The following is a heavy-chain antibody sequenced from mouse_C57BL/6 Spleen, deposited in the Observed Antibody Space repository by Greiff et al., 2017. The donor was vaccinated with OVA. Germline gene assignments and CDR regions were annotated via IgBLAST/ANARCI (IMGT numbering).Heavy chain of an antibody. D-gene: IGHD2-5*01. J-gene: IGHJ1*03. Sequence: SGPELVKPGASVKIPCKASGYTFTDYNMDWVKQSHGKSLEWIGDINPNNGGTIYNQKFKGKATLTVDKSSSTAYMELRSLTSEDTAVYYCARYDYSNYWYFDVWGTGTTVTVSS. CDR2: INPNNGGT. CDR3: ARYDYSNYWYFDV. V-gene: IGHV1-18*01. CDR1: GYTFTDYN.